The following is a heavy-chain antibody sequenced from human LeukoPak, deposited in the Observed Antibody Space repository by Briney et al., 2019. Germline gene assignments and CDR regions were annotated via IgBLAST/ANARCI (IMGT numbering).Heavy chain of an antibody. V-gene: IGHV4-34*01. J-gene: IGHJ4*02. CDR1: GGSFSGYY. CDR2: INHSGST. CDR3: ARGAVEMGHDY. Sequence: SETLSLTCAVYGGSFSGYYWSWIRQPPGKGLGWIGEINHSGSTNYNPSLKSRVTISVDTSKNQFSLELSSVTAADTAVYYCARGAVEMGHDYWGQGTLVTVSS. D-gene: IGHD5-24*01.